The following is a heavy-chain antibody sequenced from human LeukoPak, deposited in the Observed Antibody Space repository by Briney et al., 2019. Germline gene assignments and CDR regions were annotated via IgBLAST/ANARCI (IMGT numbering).Heavy chain of an antibody. D-gene: IGHD3-16*02. V-gene: IGHV4-38-2*01. CDR3: ARGRKITFGGVIVIPRLDY. CDR2: IYHSGST. J-gene: IGHJ4*02. Sequence: SETLSLTCAISGYSISSGYYWGWIRQPPGKGLEWIGSIYHSGSTNYNPSLKSRVTISVDTSKNQFSLKLSSVTAADTAVYYCARGRKITFGGVIVIPRLDYWGQGTLVTVSS. CDR1: GYSISSGYY.